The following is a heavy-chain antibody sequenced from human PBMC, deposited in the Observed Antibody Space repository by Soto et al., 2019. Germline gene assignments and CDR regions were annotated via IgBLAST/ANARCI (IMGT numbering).Heavy chain of an antibody. Sequence: GGSLRLSCAASGFTFSRSAMNWVRQAPGKGLDWVSSISGSGDSTYYADSVKGRFTISRDNSKNTLYLQMNSLRAEDTAVYYCAKDKDYYDSSGYYFDYWGQGALVTSPQ. CDR2: ISGSGDST. V-gene: IGHV3-23*01. CDR1: GFTFSRSA. CDR3: AKDKDYYDSSGYYFDY. D-gene: IGHD3-22*01. J-gene: IGHJ4*02.